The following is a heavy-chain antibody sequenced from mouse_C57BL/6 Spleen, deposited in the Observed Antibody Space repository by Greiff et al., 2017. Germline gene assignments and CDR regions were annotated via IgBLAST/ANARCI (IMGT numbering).Heavy chain of an antibody. CDR2: INPSTGGT. CDR1: GYSFTGYY. CDR3: ASLYYDYDEFAY. Sequence: VHVKQSGPELVKPGASVKISCKASGYSFTGYYMNWVKQSPEKSLEWIGEINPSTGGTTYNQKFKAKATLTVDKSSSTAYMQLKSLTSEDSAVYYCASLYYDYDEFAYWGQGTLVTVSA. J-gene: IGHJ3*01. V-gene: IGHV1-42*01. D-gene: IGHD2-4*01.